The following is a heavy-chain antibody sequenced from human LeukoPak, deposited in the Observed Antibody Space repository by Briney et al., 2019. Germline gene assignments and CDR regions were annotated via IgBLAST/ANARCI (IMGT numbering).Heavy chain of an antibody. J-gene: IGHJ4*02. V-gene: IGHV3-30*03. CDR2: TSYEGSDT. Sequence: QSGGSLRLSCVTAGFTFSRYAMHSVRQAPGKGLQWVTVTSYEGSDTYYADSVKGRFTLSRDSSTNTVYLQMDNLRTEDTAIYYCVRDINWNYFFDSWGQGTLVTVSS. CDR1: GFTFSRYA. D-gene: IGHD1-7*01. CDR3: VRDINWNYFFDS.